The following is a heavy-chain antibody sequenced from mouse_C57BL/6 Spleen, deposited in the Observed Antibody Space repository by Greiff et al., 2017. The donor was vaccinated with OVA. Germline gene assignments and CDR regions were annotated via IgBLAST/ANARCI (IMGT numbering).Heavy chain of an antibody. CDR3: ASLYYGSSYVGY. J-gene: IGHJ2*01. CDR2: IHPNSGST. D-gene: IGHD1-1*01. Sequence: VQLQQPGAELVKPGASVKLSCKASGYTFTSYWMHWVKQRPGQGLEWIGMIHPNSGSTNYNEKFKSKATLTVDKSSSTAYMQLSSLTSEDSAVYYCASLYYGSSYVGYWGQGTTLTVSS. V-gene: IGHV1-64*01. CDR1: GYTFTSYW.